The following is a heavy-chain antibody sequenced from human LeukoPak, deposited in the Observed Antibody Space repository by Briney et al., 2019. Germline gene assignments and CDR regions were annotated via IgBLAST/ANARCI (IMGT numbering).Heavy chain of an antibody. CDR2: INRDGSST. CDR1: GFTFSSYW. V-gene: IGHV3-74*01. D-gene: IGHD2-2*01. CDR3: AKGEGWHQPYYYYMDV. J-gene: IGHJ6*03. Sequence: GGSLRLSCAASGFTFSSYWMHWVRHAPGKGLVWLSRINRDGSSTTYADSVKGRFTISRDNAKNTLYLQMYSLRTEDTAVYYCAKGEGWHQPYYYYMDVWGKGTTVTISS.